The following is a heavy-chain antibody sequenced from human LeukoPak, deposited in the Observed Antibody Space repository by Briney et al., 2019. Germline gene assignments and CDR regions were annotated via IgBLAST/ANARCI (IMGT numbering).Heavy chain of an antibody. D-gene: IGHD2-2*01. J-gene: IGHJ4*02. CDR1: GDSISSSTYY. V-gene: IGHV4-39*01. CDR3: ARRCGSTSCFRY. CDR2: IYHSGST. Sequence: SETLSLTCTVSGDSISSSTYYWGWIRQPPGKGLEWIGNIYHSGSTYYNPSLKSRVTMSVDTSKNQFSMKLSSVTAGDTAVYYCARRCGSTSCFRYWGQGTQVTVAS.